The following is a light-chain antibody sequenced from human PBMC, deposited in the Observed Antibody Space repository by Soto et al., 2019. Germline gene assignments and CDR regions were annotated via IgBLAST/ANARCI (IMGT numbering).Light chain of an antibody. CDR2: DVN. V-gene: IGLV2-14*01. J-gene: IGLJ1*01. Sequence: QSALTQPASVSGSPGQSITISCTGTSSDVGGYNYVSWYQQHPGKAPKLMIYDVNSRPSGVSNRFSGSKSGDTASLTISGLQAEDEADYYCSSSTSGSTPYIFGTGTKVTVL. CDR3: SSSTSGSTPYI. CDR1: SSDVGGYNY.